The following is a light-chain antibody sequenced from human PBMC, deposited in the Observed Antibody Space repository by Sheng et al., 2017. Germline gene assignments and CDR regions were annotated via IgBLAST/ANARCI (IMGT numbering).Light chain of an antibody. Sequence: DIQMTQSRSSLSASVGDRVTITCRASQSISTFLNWYQQRPGKAPRLLIFGASILQSGVPSRFSGSGSETDFTLTISSLQPEDFGTYYCQQGYTTPRTFGGGTRV. CDR3: QQGYTTPRT. CDR1: QSISTF. J-gene: IGKJ4*01. V-gene: IGKV1-39*01. CDR2: GAS.